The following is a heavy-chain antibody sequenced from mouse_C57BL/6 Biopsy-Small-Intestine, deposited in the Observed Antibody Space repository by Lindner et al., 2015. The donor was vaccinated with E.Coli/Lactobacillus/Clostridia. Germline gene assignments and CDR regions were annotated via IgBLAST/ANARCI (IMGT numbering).Heavy chain of an antibody. CDR3: ARETGNYDYFDY. Sequence: VQLQESGAELVKPGASVKISCKASGYAFSSYWMNWVKQRPGKGLEWIGQIYPGDGDTNYNGKFKGKATLTADKSSSTAYMQLSSLTSEDSAVYFCARETGNYDYFDYWGQGTTLTVSS. V-gene: IGHV1-80*01. CDR1: GYAFSSYW. D-gene: IGHD2-4*01. CDR2: IYPGDGDT. J-gene: IGHJ2*01.